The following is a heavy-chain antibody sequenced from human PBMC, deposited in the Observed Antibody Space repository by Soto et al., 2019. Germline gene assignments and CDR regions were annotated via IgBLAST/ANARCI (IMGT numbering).Heavy chain of an antibody. CDR2: IYPSGMP. J-gene: IGHJ4*02. CDR3: ARERGGYDLFDS. CDR1: GGSISNAAYS. V-gene: IGHV4-30-2*01. Sequence: SETLSLTCTVSGGSISNAAYSWSWIRQPPGKGLEWIGYIYPSGMPFYNPSLRSRVTISIDRSNDQFSLNLKSVTAADTAVYYCARERGGYDLFDSWGQGTLVTVSS. D-gene: IGHD6-25*01.